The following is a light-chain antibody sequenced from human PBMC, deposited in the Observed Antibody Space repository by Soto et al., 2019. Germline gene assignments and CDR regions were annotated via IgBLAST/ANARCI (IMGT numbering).Light chain of an antibody. CDR3: ISYTSDDVRYV. V-gene: IGLV2-14*01. J-gene: IGLJ1*01. CDR2: EVS. CDR1: KSDVGIYDF. Sequence: QSVLTQPAAVSWTAGESITISCTGSKSDVGIYDFVSWYQHHPARAPKLIVSEVSHRPSGVSNRFSGSKSGNTASLTISGLQSEDEADYYCISYTSDDVRYVFGTGTKVTVL.